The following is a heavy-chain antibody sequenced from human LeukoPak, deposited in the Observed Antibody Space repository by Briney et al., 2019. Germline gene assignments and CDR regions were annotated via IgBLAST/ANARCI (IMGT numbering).Heavy chain of an antibody. CDR2: ISSSSSTI. CDR1: GFTFSSYS. CDR3: ARDAGGEYYFDY. D-gene: IGHD3-10*01. V-gene: IGHV3-48*01. J-gene: IGHJ4*01. Sequence: GGSLRLSCAASGFTFSSYSMNWVRQAPGKGLEWVSYISSSSSTIYYADSVKGRFTISRDNAKNSLYLQMNSLRAEDTAVYYCARDAGGEYYFDYWAKEPWSPSPQ.